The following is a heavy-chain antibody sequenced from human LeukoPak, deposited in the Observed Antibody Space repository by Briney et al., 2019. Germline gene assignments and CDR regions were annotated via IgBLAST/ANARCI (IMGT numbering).Heavy chain of an antibody. V-gene: IGHV3-7*01. D-gene: IGHD6-19*01. CDR3: ARGYSSGWYNY. CDR2: IRQDGSKI. J-gene: IGHJ4*02. Sequence: GGSLRLSCAASGFTFSTYWMSWVRQAPGRGLEWVANIRQDGSKIYYVDSVKGRFTISRDNSKNTLYLQMNSLRAEDTAVYYCARGYSSGWYNYWGQGTLVTVSS. CDR1: GFTFSTYW.